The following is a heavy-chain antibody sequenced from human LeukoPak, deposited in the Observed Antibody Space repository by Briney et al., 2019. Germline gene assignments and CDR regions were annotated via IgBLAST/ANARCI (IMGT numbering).Heavy chain of an antibody. CDR1: GFTFSSYW. J-gene: IGHJ4*02. V-gene: IGHV3-74*01. CDR2: INSDGSST. Sequence: GGSLRLSCAASGFTFSSYWMHWVRQAPGKGLVGVSRINSDGSSTSYADSVKGRFTISRDNAKNTLYLQMNSLRAEDTAVYYCARGPSGWELDYWGQGTLVTVSS. D-gene: IGHD1-26*01. CDR3: ARGPSGWELDY.